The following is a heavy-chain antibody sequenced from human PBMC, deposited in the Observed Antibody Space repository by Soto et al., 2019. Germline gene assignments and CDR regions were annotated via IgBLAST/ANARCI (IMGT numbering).Heavy chain of an antibody. Sequence: QLQLQESGSGLVKPSQTLSLTCAVSGGSISSGGYSWSWIRQPPGKGLEWIGYIYHSGSTYYNPSLKSRVTISVDRSKNQFSRKLSSVTAADTAVYYCAREGGYDKNWFDPWGQGTLVTVSS. CDR3: AREGGYDKNWFDP. D-gene: IGHD5-12*01. V-gene: IGHV4-30-2*01. CDR2: IYHSGST. J-gene: IGHJ5*02. CDR1: GGSISSGGYS.